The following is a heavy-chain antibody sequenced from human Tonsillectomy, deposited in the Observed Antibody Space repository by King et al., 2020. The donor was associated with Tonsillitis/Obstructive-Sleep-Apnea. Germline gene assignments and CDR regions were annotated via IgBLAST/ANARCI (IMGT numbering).Heavy chain of an antibody. CDR3: ASGGTTTFDI. CDR2: INAGNGST. J-gene: IGHJ3*02. Sequence: VQLVESGAEVKKPGASVKVSCKTSVYTFTNYVMHWVRQAPGQRLEWMGWINAGNGSTKYSQKFQGRVTIARDTSASTAYMELSSLRSEDTALYFCASGGTTTFDIWGQGTMVTVSS. V-gene: IGHV1-3*01. CDR1: VYTFTNYV. D-gene: IGHD1-26*01.